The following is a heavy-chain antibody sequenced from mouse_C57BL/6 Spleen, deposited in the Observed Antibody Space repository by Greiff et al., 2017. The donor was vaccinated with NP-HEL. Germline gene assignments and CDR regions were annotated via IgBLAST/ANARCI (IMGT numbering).Heavy chain of an antibody. V-gene: IGHV6-3*01. Sequence: EVQVVESGGGLVQPGGSMKLSCVASGFTFSNYWMNWVRQSPEKGLEWVAQIRLKSDNYATNYAESVKGRFTISRDDSKSSVYLQMNNLRAEDTGIYYCTRDYYAMDYWGQGTSVTVSS. CDR3: TRDYYAMDY. CDR1: GFTFSNYW. D-gene: IGHD3-3*01. J-gene: IGHJ4*01. CDR2: IRLKSDNYAT.